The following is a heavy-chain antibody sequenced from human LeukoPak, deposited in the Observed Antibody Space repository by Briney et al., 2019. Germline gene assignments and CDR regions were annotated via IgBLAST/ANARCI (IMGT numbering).Heavy chain of an antibody. CDR2: IYYSGST. Sequence: SETLSLTCTVSGGSISSSSYYWGWIRQPPGKGLEWIGSIYYSGSTYYNPSLKSRVTISVDTSKNQFSLKLSSVAAADTAVYYCARLGVSPASRWYYYYYMDVWGKGTTVTISS. J-gene: IGHJ6*03. V-gene: IGHV4-39*07. CDR1: GGSISSSSYY. CDR3: ARLGVSPASRWYYYYYMDV. D-gene: IGHD2-15*01.